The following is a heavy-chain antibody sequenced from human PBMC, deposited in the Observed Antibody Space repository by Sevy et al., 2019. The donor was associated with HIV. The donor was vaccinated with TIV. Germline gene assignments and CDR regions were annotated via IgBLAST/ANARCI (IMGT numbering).Heavy chain of an antibody. Sequence: ASVKVSCKAYGYTFSDFYMHWVRQAPGQGLEWMGWINPNRGGTNYAHKFQGRVTMTRDTSISTAYMELSSLRSDDTAIYYCARGMSAYLLANGMDVWGQGTTVTVSS. J-gene: IGHJ6*02. V-gene: IGHV1-2*07. D-gene: IGHD3-3*01. CDR2: INPNRGGT. CDR1: GYTFSDFY. CDR3: ARGMSAYLLANGMDV.